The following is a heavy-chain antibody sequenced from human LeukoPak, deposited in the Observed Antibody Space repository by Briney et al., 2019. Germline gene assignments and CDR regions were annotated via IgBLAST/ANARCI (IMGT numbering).Heavy chain of an antibody. V-gene: IGHV3-30*04. D-gene: IGHD2-2*03. J-gene: IGHJ4*02. CDR3: AKGFVDIVVVSDTYFDY. CDR1: GFTFSSYA. CDR2: ISYDGSNE. Sequence: PGRSLRLSCAASGFTFSSYAMHWVRQAPGKGLEWVTIISYDGSNEYYADSVKGRFTISRDNSKNTLYLQMNSLRAEDTAVYYCAKGFVDIVVVSDTYFDYWGQGTLVIVSS.